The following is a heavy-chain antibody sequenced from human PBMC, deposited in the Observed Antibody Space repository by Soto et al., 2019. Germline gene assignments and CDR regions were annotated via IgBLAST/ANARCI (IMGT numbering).Heavy chain of an antibody. CDR1: GGSISTGGYS. CDR2: IHYRGIT. Sequence: TLSLTCTVSGGSISTGGYSCSWIRQHPGKGLEWIGYIHYRGITYYNPSLKSRVTISVDTSNSQFSLKLTSVTAADTAVYYCATMIAPDYYFHYWGQGTRVTVSS. D-gene: IGHD3-10*01. J-gene: IGHJ4*02. V-gene: IGHV4-31*03. CDR3: ATMIAPDYYFHY.